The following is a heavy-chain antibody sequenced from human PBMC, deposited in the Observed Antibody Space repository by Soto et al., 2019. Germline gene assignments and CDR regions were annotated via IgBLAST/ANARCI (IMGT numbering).Heavy chain of an antibody. J-gene: IGHJ4*02. CDR2: ITDTGGDA. V-gene: IGHV3-23*01. CDR3: ATLVVVAAPTAPNDY. Sequence: GGSLRLSCVASGLTFGSRAMSWVRQSPGEGLEWVSTITDTGGDAKYADSVRGRFAISRDNSKNTLYLQMSALRAEDSAMYYCATLVVVAAPTAPNDYWGQGTLVTVSS. D-gene: IGHD2-15*01. CDR1: GLTFGSRA.